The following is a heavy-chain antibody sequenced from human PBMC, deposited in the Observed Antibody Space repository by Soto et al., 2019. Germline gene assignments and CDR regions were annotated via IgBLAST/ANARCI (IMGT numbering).Heavy chain of an antibody. J-gene: IGHJ4*02. CDR1: GGSISSSSYY. D-gene: IGHD5-12*01. CDR2: IYYSGST. Sequence: PSETLSLTCTVSGGSISSSSYYWGWIRQPPGKGLEWIGSIYYSGSTYYKQSLKSRVTISVDTSKNQFSLKLNSVTAADTVVYYCARNPNVDGYSDYWGQGTQVTVSS. V-gene: IGHV4-39*01. CDR3: ARNPNVDGYSDY.